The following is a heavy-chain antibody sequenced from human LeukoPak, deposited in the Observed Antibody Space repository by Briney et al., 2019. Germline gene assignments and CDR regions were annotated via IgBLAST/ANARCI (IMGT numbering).Heavy chain of an antibody. Sequence: ASVKVPCKASGYTFTSYGISWVRQAPGQGLEWMGWISAYNGNTNYAQKLQGRVTMTTDTSTSTAYMELRSLRSDDTAVYYCARGVVVVVAATEGPNWFDPWGQGTLVTVSS. CDR3: ARGVVVVVAATEGPNWFDP. D-gene: IGHD2-15*01. V-gene: IGHV1-18*01. CDR1: GYTFTSYG. CDR2: ISAYNGNT. J-gene: IGHJ5*02.